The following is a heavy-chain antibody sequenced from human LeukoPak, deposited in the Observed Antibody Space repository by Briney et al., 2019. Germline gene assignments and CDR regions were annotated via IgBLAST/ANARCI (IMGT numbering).Heavy chain of an antibody. D-gene: IGHD4-23*01. CDR3: ARGSYGGNSGY. J-gene: IGHJ4*02. Sequence: PSETLSLTCTVSGGSISSYYWSWIRQPPGKGLEWIGYIYYSGSTNYNPSLKSRVTISVDTSKNQFSLKLSSATAADTAVYYCARGSYGGNSGYWGQGTLVTVSS. CDR1: GGSISSYY. V-gene: IGHV4-59*01. CDR2: IYYSGST.